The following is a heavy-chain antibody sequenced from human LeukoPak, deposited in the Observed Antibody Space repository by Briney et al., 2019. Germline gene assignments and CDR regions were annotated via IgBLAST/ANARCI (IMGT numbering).Heavy chain of an antibody. D-gene: IGHD3-16*01. CDR1: GGSISSSSYY. CDR3: ARGLGSAGADDY. Sequence: KSSETLSLTCTVSGGSISSSSYYWGWIRQPPGKGLEWIGSIYYSGNTYYNPSLKSRVTISVDTSKNQFSLKLSSVTAADTAVYYCARGLGSAGADDYWGQGTLVTVSS. CDR2: IYYSGNT. V-gene: IGHV4-39*07. J-gene: IGHJ4*02.